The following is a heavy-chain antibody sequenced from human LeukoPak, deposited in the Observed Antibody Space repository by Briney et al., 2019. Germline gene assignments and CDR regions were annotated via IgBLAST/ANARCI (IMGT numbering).Heavy chain of an antibody. CDR3: ASGLLHPNWFDP. V-gene: IGHV1-46*01. Sequence: ASVTVSCKASGYTFTSYYMHWVRQAPGQGLEWMGIINPSGGSTSYAQKFQGRVTMTRDTSTSTVYMELSSLRSEDTAVYYCASGLLHPNWFDPWGQGTLVTVSS. D-gene: IGHD2-15*01. CDR1: GYTFTSYY. J-gene: IGHJ5*02. CDR2: INPSGGST.